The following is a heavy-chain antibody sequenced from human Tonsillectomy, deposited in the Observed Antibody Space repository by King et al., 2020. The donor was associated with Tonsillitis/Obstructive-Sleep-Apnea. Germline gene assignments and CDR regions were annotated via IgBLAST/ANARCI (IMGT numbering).Heavy chain of an antibody. CDR2: ISSDGSRT. CDR3: AKSRHSNYKDY. V-gene: IGHV3-74*01. D-gene: IGHD4-11*01. CDR1: GFTLSSNW. J-gene: IGHJ4*02. Sequence: VQLVESGGGLLQPGGSLRLSCAASGFTLSSNWMHWGRQAPGKRLVWVSRISSDGSRTNYADSVKGRVTISRDNAKNTVYLQMNSLRAEDTAVYYCAKSRHSNYKDYWGRGTLVTVSS.